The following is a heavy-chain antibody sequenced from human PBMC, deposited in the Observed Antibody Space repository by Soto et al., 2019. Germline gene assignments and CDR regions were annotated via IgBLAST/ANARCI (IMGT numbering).Heavy chain of an antibody. CDR1: GFTFRDYG. Sequence: QVQLVESGGGVVRPGRSLRLSCVASGFTFRDYGMHWVRQAPGKGLEWVAGISHHGLKEHYADSVKVRFTISRDNSKKTVYLQLNSLRGDDTAVYYCAKDWVGGSNKYYFEYWGQGTLVTVSS. CDR2: ISHHGLKE. D-gene: IGHD1-26*01. CDR3: AKDWVGGSNKYYFEY. V-gene: IGHV3-30*18. J-gene: IGHJ4*02.